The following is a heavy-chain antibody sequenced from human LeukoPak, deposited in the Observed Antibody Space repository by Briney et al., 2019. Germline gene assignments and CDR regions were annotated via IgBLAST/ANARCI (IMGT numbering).Heavy chain of an antibody. CDR2: ISGSGSST. J-gene: IGHJ4*02. CDR3: AKVMDAYDYVWGSYRPFDY. CDR1: GFTFSSYA. D-gene: IGHD3-16*02. Sequence: PGGSLRLSCAASGFTFSSYAMSWVRQGPGKGLEWVSAISGSGSSTYYADSVKGRFTISRDNSKNTLYLQMNSLGAEDTAVYYCAKVMDAYDYVWGSYRPFDYWGQGTLVTVSS. V-gene: IGHV3-23*01.